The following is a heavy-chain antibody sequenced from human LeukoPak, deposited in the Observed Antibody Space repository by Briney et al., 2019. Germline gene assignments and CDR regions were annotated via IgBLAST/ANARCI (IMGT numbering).Heavy chain of an antibody. CDR1: GGSISSYY. Sequence: SETLSLTCTVSGGSISSYYWSWIRQPPGKGLEWIGYIYYTGSTSYNPSLESRVTISVDSSKTQFFLKLNSLTAADTAVYYCARHSPVGIYYFDYWGQGTLVTVSS. V-gene: IGHV4-59*04. J-gene: IGHJ4*02. CDR2: IYYTGST. D-gene: IGHD1-26*01. CDR3: ARHSPVGIYYFDY.